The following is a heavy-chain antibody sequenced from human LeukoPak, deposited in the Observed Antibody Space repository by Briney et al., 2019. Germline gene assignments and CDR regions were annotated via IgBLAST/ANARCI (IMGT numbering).Heavy chain of an antibody. CDR3: VRLRRNSDTSGYYYYYDF. D-gene: IGHD3-22*01. Sequence: GGSVRLSCVASGYTFSSFSINWVRQAPGKGLEWVSSISVRSNYIYYADSVRGRFSISRDDARDSLFLQMNSLRAEDTAVYYCVRLRRNSDTSGYYYYYDFWGQGTLVTVSS. J-gene: IGHJ4*02. CDR2: ISVRSNYI. V-gene: IGHV3-21*01. CDR1: GYTFSSFS.